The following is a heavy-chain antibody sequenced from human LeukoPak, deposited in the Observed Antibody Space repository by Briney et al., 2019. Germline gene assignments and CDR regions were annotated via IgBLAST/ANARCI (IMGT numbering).Heavy chain of an antibody. V-gene: IGHV3-48*01. J-gene: IGHJ4*02. CDR2: ISSSSSRI. Sequence: GGSLRLSCAASGFTFSSYSMNWVRQAPGKGLEWVSYISSSSSRIYYADSVKGRFTISRDNAKNSLYLQMNSLRADDTALYYCARGGYYDNSGASDYWGQGTLVSVSS. CDR3: ARGGYYDNSGASDY. CDR1: GFTFSSYS. D-gene: IGHD3-22*01.